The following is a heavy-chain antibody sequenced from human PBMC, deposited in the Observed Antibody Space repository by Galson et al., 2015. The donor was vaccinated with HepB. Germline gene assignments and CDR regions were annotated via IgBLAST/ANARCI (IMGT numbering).Heavy chain of an antibody. D-gene: IGHD6-13*01. CDR2: INAANGIT. J-gene: IGHJ4*02. V-gene: IGHV1-3*01. Sequence: SVKVSSKASGYTFTGYNVHWVRQAPGQRPEWMGWINAANGITKYSQEFQGRVTITRHTSASTVYMELISLRSDDTAVYYCASGAYSSSWSSDYWGQGTLVTVS. CDR3: ASGAYSSSWSSDY. CDR1: GYTFTGYN.